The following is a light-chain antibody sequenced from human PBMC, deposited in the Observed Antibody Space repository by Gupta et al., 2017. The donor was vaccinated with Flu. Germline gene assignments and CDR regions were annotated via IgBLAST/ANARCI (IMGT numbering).Light chain of an antibody. J-gene: IGLJ2*01. Sequence: SGGRSNIGSRWVDWYQQQLPGTAPKLLIYRNEQRPSWVPDRFSASKSGTSASLAISGVRSEDEADYYCAAWDASLSAVVFGGGTKLTV. CDR2: RNE. CDR1: RSNIGSRW. V-gene: IGLV1-47*01. CDR3: AAWDASLSAVV.